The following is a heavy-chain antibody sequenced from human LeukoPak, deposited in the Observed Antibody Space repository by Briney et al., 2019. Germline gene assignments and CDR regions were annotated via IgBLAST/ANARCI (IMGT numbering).Heavy chain of an antibody. D-gene: IGHD3-10*01. J-gene: IGHJ3*02. Sequence: GGSLRLSCAASGFTFSSYAMHWVRQAPGKGLEWVAVISYDRSNKYYADSVKGRFTISRDNSKNTLYLQMNSLRAEDTAVYYCARSYYYGSGSTDAFDIWGQGTMVTVSS. V-gene: IGHV3-30*04. CDR2: ISYDRSNK. CDR3: ARSYYYGSGSTDAFDI. CDR1: GFTFSSYA.